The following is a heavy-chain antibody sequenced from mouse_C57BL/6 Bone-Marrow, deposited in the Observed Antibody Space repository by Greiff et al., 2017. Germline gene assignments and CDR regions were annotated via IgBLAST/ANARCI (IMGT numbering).Heavy chain of an antibody. CDR3: ARTYYSNYYARDY. CDR1: GFNIKDYY. CDR2: IDPEDGEN. Sequence: VQLKQSGAELVKPGASVKLSCTASGFNIKDYYMHWVKQRTEQGLEWIGRIDPEDGENKYAPKFQGKATITADTSYNTAYLQLSSLTAEDTAVYYCARTYYSNYYARDYWGQGTSVTVSS. V-gene: IGHV14-2*01. D-gene: IGHD2-5*01. J-gene: IGHJ4*01.